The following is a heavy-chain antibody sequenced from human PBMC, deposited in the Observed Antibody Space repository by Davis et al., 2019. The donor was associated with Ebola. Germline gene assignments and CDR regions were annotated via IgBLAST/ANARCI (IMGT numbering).Heavy chain of an antibody. D-gene: IGHD3-22*01. Sequence: SETLSLTCAVSGGSITSSNWWRWVRQPLGKGLEWIGEIHHSGSTNYNPSLKSRVTISVDKSKNRFSLKLSSVTAADTAVYYCARGPTYYYDSSGYYTMYYFDYWGQGTLVTVSS. CDR2: IHHSGST. CDR1: GGSITSSNW. CDR3: ARGPTYYYDSSGYYTMYYFDY. V-gene: IGHV4-4*02. J-gene: IGHJ4*02.